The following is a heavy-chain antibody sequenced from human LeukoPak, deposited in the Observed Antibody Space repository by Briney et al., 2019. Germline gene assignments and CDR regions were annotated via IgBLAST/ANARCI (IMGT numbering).Heavy chain of an antibody. CDR1: GFTFSSYS. D-gene: IGHD1-26*01. CDR2: ISSSSSYI. J-gene: IGHJ3*02. CDR3: ASVYSGSYYNAFDI. V-gene: IGHV3-21*01. Sequence: GGSLRLSCAASGFTFSSYSMNWVRQAPGKGLDWVSSISSSSSYIYYADSVKGRFTISRDNAKNSLYLQMNSLRAEDTAVYYCASVYSGSYYNAFDIWGQGTMVTVSS.